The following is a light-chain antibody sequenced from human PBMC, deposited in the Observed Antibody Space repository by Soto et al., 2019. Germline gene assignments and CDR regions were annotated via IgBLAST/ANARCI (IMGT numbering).Light chain of an antibody. Sequence: QSVLTQPASVSGSPGQSITISCTGTSSDVGGYNYVPWYQQHPGKAPKLMIYDVSNRPSGVSNRFSVSKSGNTASLTISGLHAEDEADYYYSSYTSSSTLFGTGTKLTVL. CDR3: SSYTSSSTL. J-gene: IGLJ1*01. CDR1: SSDVGGYNY. V-gene: IGLV2-14*01. CDR2: DVS.